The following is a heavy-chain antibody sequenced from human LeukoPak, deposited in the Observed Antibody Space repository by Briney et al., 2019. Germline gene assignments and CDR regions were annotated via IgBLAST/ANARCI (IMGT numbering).Heavy chain of an antibody. Sequence: GGSLRLSCAASGFTFGDYYMSWIRQAPGKGLEWVSYITSGGSNIYYADSVKGRFTISRDNSKNTLYLQMNSLRAEDTAVYYCARSITGTFDYWGQGTLVTVSS. CDR3: ARSITGTFDY. D-gene: IGHD1-7*01. J-gene: IGHJ4*02. V-gene: IGHV3-11*04. CDR2: ITSGGSNI. CDR1: GFTFGDYY.